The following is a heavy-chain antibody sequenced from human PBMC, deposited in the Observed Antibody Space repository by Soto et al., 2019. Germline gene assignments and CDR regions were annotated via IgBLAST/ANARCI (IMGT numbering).Heavy chain of an antibody. J-gene: IGHJ4*02. V-gene: IGHV3-30-3*01. CDR2: ISYDGTNK. CDR3: ARDPKTSGGQHWAFNYFDS. D-gene: IGHD7-27*01. CDR1: GFTFNDYA. Sequence: GGSLRLSCAVSGFTFNDYAMSWVRQAPGRGLEWVALISYDGTNKFYADSVKGRFTISRDNSKSTLYLQVDSLRPEDAAVYYCARDPKTSGGQHWAFNYFDSWGQGTLVTVSS.